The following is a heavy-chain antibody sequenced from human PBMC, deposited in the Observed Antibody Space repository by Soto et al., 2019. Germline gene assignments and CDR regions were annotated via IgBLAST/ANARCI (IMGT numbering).Heavy chain of an antibody. D-gene: IGHD6-13*01. J-gene: IGHJ4*02. CDR2: IIPIFGTA. V-gene: IGHV1-69*13. Sequence: SVKVSCKSSGGTFSSCAISWVRQAPGQGLEWMGGIIPIFGTANYAQKFQGRVTITADESTSTAYMELSSLRSEDTAVYYCAREAHSSSWYSSDYWGQGTLVTVSS. CDR3: AREAHSSSWYSSDY. CDR1: GGTFSSCA.